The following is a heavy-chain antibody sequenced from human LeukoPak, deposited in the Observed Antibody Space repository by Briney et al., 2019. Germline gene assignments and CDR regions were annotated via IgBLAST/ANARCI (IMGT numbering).Heavy chain of an antibody. D-gene: IGHD4-17*01. V-gene: IGHV3-21*01. CDR1: GFTFSTYN. CDR3: ARESTEYGDVTDV. CDR2: ITSSSSYI. J-gene: IGHJ6*04. Sequence: GGSLRLSCAASGFTFSTYNMNWVRQAPGKGLEWVSSITSSSSYIYYADSVKGRFTISRDNAKDSLYLQMNSLRAEDTAVYYCARESTEYGDVTDVWGKGTTVTVSS.